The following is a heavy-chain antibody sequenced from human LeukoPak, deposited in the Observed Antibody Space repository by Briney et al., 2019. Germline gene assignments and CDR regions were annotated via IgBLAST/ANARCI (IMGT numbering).Heavy chain of an antibody. J-gene: IGHJ4*02. V-gene: IGHV3-53*01. Sequence: GGSLRLSCAASGFTVNSNYMSWVRQAPGKGLEWVSVIYSGGNTYYADSVKGRFTISRDNSKNSLYLQMNSLRAEDTAVYYCARGFPLGPNFDYWGQGTLVTVSS. CDR1: GFTVNSNY. CDR3: ARGFPLGPNFDY. CDR2: IYSGGNT.